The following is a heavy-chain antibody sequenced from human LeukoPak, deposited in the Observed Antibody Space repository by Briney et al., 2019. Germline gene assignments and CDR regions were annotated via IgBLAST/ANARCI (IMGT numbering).Heavy chain of an antibody. J-gene: IGHJ2*01. D-gene: IGHD4-17*01. CDR2: IYYTGST. CDR1: GGSISGADYY. V-gene: IGHV4-30-4*01. CDR3: ARFPFYGDSGNWFFDL. Sequence: SETLSLTCTVAGGSISGADYYWSWIRQPPGKGLEWIGNIYYTGSTYYNPTLESPVTISLDTSKNQFSLKLTSVTAADTAVYFCARFPFYGDSGNWFFDLWGLGTLVTVSS.